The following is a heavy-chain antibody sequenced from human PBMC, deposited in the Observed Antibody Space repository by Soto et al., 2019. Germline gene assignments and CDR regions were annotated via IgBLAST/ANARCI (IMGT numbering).Heavy chain of an antibody. CDR3: ALIKDCSRTDCYLAWFGP. CDR1: GLSLSNGRLG. J-gene: IGHJ5*02. D-gene: IGHD2-2*01. Sequence: AFGPTLVNPTETLTLTYTVSGLSLSNGRLGVSWVRQPPGKALEWLAHIFPHDDKYYSTSLRSRLTISKDTSRSQVVLTMTNMDPMDSATYYCALIKDCSRTDCYLAWFGPWGQGTLVTVSS. V-gene: IGHV2-26*01. CDR2: IFPHDDK.